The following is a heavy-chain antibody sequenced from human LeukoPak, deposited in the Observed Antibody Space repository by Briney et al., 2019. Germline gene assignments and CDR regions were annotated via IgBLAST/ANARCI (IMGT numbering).Heavy chain of an antibody. CDR3: ARRRILIGTDFDY. V-gene: IGHV4-34*01. J-gene: IGHJ4*02. CDR2: INHSGST. D-gene: IGHD3-16*02. Sequence: SETLSLTCAVYGGSFRGYYWSWIREPPGKGLEWTGEINHSGSTNYNPSLKSRVTISVDTSKNQFSLKLSSVTAADTAVYYCARRRILIGTDFDYWGQGTLVTVSS. CDR1: GGSFRGYY.